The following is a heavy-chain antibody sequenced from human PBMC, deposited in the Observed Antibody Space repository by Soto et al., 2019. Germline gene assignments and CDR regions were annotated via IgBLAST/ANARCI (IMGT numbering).Heavy chain of an antibody. CDR1: GYTFTRYG. D-gene: IGHD3-22*01. CDR3: ARVNVEYYYDRSGYSWFDP. CDR2: ISVYTGNT. V-gene: IGHV1-18*04. Sequence: QVQLVQSGGEVKKPGASVKVSCKASGYTFTRYGISWVRQAPGQGLEWMRWISVYTGNTNYAQKLQGKVTMTTDVSTSTAYMELRSLRSDDTAVYYCARVNVEYYYDRSGYSWFDPWGQGTLVTVSS. J-gene: IGHJ5*02.